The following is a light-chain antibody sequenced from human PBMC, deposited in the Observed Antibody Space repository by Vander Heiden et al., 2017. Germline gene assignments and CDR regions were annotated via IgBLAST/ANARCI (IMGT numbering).Light chain of an antibody. CDR3: QQRYTTPFT. CDR1: HSISSY. V-gene: IGKV1-39*01. J-gene: IGKJ3*01. Sequence: DSQMTPSPPPLSASAGDRVTITCRASHSISSYLNMYQHKPGKAPKRLIYPAPSFQSGAQTGLGGGGSGKDLPLTIRGLQPEDFATYYGQQRYTTPFTFGHGTKVEIK. CDR2: PAP.